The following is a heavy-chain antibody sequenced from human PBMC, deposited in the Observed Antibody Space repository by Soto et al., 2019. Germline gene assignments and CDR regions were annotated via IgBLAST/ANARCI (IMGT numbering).Heavy chain of an antibody. D-gene: IGHD3-10*01. CDR1: GYTFTSYG. CDR2: ISPYNGNT. V-gene: IGHV1-18*01. Sequence: QVQLVQSGAEVKKPGASVKVSCKASGYTFTSYGISWVRQAPGQGLEWMGWISPYNGNTNYAQKLQGRVTMTTDTSKSTACMDLRSLRSDDTAVYYCARGIGGWFGVAYYYGMDVWGQGTTVTVSS. CDR3: ARGIGGWFGVAYYYGMDV. J-gene: IGHJ6*02.